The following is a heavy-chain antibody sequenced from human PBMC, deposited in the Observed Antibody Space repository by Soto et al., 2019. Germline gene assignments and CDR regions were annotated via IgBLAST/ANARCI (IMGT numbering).Heavy chain of an antibody. Sequence: EVQLVESGGGLVQPGRSLRLSCAASGFTFDDYAMHWVRQAPGKGLEWVSGISWNSGSIGYADSVKGRFTISRDNAKNSLYLQMNSLRAEDTALYYCAKDIGATYYYYGMDVWGQGTTVTVSS. V-gene: IGHV3-9*01. CDR2: ISWNSGSI. J-gene: IGHJ6*02. CDR3: AKDIGATYYYYGMDV. CDR1: GFTFDDYA. D-gene: IGHD5-12*01.